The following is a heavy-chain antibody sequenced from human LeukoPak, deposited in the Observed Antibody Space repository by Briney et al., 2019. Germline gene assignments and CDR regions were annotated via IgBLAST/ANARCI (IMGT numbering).Heavy chain of an antibody. J-gene: IGHJ5*02. CDR3: AKVGSLALTNYFDT. Sequence: EASVKVSCKASGGTFSSYAINWVRQAPGQGLEWMGGIIPVFGSANYAQRFQGRVTITADESTSTAYMEVTRLSYEDTAVYYCAKVGSLALTNYFDTWGQGTLVTVSS. V-gene: IGHV1-69*13. CDR2: IIPVFGSA. CDR1: GGTFSSYA. D-gene: IGHD3-10*01.